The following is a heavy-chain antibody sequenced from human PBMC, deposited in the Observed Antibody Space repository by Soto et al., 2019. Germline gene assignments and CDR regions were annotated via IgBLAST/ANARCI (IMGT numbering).Heavy chain of an antibody. CDR3: ARMAERGLQLGGDFDY. CDR1: GGSISDGGYY. V-gene: IGHV4-31*03. CDR2: IYYSGST. D-gene: IGHD5-12*01. J-gene: IGHJ4*02. Sequence: QVQLQESGPGLVKPSQTLSLTCTVTGGSISDGGYYWSWIRQHPGKGLEWIGYIYYSGSTYYNPSIKSRVTMSVDTSKNQFSLKLNSVNAADTAVYYCARMAERGLQLGGDFDYWGQGTLVTVSS.